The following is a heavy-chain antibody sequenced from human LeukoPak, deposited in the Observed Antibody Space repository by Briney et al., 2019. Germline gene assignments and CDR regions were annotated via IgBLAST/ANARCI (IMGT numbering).Heavy chain of an antibody. D-gene: IGHD5-18*01. V-gene: IGHV4-34*01. CDR2: INHSGST. CDR1: GGSFSGYY. J-gene: IGHJ4*02. CDR3: ARGLKGVHTTMAHFDS. Sequence: PSETLSLTCAVYGGSFSGYYWSWIRQSPGKGLEWIGEINHSGSTNNNPSLKSRVTISVDTSKNQFSLKLSSVTAADTAVYYCARGLKGVHTTMAHFDSWGQGTLVTVSS.